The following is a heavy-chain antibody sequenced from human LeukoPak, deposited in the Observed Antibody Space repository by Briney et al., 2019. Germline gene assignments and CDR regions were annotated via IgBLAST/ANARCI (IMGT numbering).Heavy chain of an antibody. J-gene: IGHJ4*02. CDR2: IYSGGST. CDR1: GFTVSSNY. D-gene: IGHD5-12*01. V-gene: IGHV3-53*01. CDR3: ARTSGIVATYFDY. Sequence: GGSLRLSCAASGFTVSSNYMSWVRQAPGKGLEWVSVIYSGGSTYYADSVKGRFTISRDNSKNTLYLQMNSLRAEDTAVYYCARTSGIVATYFDYWGQGTLVTVSS.